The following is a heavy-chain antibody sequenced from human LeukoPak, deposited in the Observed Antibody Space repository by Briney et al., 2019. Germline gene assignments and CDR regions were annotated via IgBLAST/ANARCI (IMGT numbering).Heavy chain of an antibody. CDR2: INPSGGST. V-gene: IGHV1-46*01. CDR1: GYTFTSYY. J-gene: IGHJ6*02. CDR3: ARALGYSNEYYYYYGMDV. D-gene: IGHD4-11*01. Sequence: GASVKVSCKASGYTFTSYYMHWVRQASGQGLEWMGIINPSGGSTSYAQKFQGRVTMTRDTSTSTVYMELSSLRSEDTAVYYCARALGYSNEYYYYYGMDVWGQGTTVTVSS.